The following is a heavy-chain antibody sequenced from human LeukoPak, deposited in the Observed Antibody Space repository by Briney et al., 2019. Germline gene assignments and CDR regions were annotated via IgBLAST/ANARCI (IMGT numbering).Heavy chain of an antibody. CDR1: GNSVSNNRAS. Sequence: SQTLSLTCAISGNSVSNNRASWGWIRQSPSRGLEWLGRTYYRSQWFDDYAPSLRSRITINPDTSKNQFSLQLTSVTPEDTAVYDCVRIRGLGLFDYWGQGTLVTVSS. J-gene: IGHJ4*02. CDR2: TYYRSQWFD. CDR3: VRIRGLGLFDY. V-gene: IGHV6-1*01. D-gene: IGHD1-26*01.